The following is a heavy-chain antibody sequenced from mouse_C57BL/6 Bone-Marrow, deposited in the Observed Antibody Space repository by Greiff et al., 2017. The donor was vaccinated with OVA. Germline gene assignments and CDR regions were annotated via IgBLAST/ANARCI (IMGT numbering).Heavy chain of an antibody. CDR1: GFTFSDSG. Sequence: EVQLVESGGGLVKPGGSLKLSCAASGFTFSDSGMHWVRQAPEKGLEWVAYISSGSSTIYYAATVKGRFTISRDNAKNTLFLQMTSLRSEDTAMYYCARINYWYFDVWGTGTTVTVSS. V-gene: IGHV5-17*01. CDR3: ARINYWYFDV. CDR2: ISSGSSTI. J-gene: IGHJ1*03.